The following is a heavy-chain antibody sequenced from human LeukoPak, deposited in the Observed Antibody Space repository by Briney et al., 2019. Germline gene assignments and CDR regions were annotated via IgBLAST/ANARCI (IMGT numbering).Heavy chain of an antibody. CDR2: ISSSSSYI. Sequence: PGGSLRLSCAASGFTFSSYSMNWVRQAPGKGLEWVSSISSSSSYIYYADSVKGRFTISRDNAKNSLYLQMNSLRAEDTAVYYCARDRDTYSSSWGADAFDIWGQGTMVTVSS. CDR3: ARDRDTYSSSWGADAFDI. V-gene: IGHV3-21*01. CDR1: GFTFSSYS. D-gene: IGHD6-13*01. J-gene: IGHJ3*02.